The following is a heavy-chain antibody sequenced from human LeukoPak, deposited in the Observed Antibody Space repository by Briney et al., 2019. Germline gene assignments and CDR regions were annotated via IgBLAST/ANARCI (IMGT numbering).Heavy chain of an antibody. J-gene: IGHJ6*02. V-gene: IGHV4-34*01. CDR1: GGSFSGYY. Sequence: PSETLSLTCAVYGGSFSGYYWSWIRQPPGKGLEWIGEINHSGSTNYNPSLKSRVTISVDTSKNQFSLKLSSVTAADTAVYYCARLDIVVVPAASADYYYGMDVWGQGTTVTVSS. CDR2: INHSGST. D-gene: IGHD2-2*01. CDR3: ARLDIVVVPAASADYYYGMDV.